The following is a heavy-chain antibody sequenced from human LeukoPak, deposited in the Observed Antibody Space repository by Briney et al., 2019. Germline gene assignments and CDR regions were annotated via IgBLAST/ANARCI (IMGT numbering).Heavy chain of an antibody. Sequence: GGSLRLSCTASGFPFSDYSMNWVRQAPGKGLEWVANIAGDESQKRYMDSVKGRFTISRDNAKNSLYLQLNSLRAEGTAIYYCVRDLSPVSDRNVWYDALDIWGQGTMVTVSS. CDR2: IAGDESQK. CDR3: VRDLSPVSDRNVWYDALDI. J-gene: IGHJ3*02. D-gene: IGHD1-1*01. V-gene: IGHV3-7*01. CDR1: GFPFSDYS.